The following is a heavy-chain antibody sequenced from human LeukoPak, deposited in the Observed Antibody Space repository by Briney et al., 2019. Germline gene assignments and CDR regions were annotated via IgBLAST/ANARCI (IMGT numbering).Heavy chain of an antibody. CDR3: AKRSCSGTTCYPLGY. J-gene: IGHJ4*02. CDR1: GLTFSVAG. D-gene: IGHD6-19*01. V-gene: IGHV3-23*01. Sequence: PGGSLRLSCAASGLTFSVAGMHWVRQAPGKGLEWVSAITGNGGSTYYADSVKGRFTISRDNSKSTLYLQMNRLRAEDTAIYYCAKRSCSGTTCYPLGYWGQGTLVTVSS. CDR2: ITGNGGST.